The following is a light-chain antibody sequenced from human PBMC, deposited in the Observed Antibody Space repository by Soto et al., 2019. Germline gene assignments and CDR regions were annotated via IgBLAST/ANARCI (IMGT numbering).Light chain of an antibody. CDR1: QSVSSSY. CDR3: QQYGSSPET. V-gene: IGKV3-20*01. J-gene: IGKJ1*01. Sequence: EIVLTQSPGTLSLSPGERATLSCRASQSVSSSYLARYQQKPGQAPRLLIYDASSRATGIPDRFSGSGSGTDFTLTISRLEPEDFAVYYCQQYGSSPETFGQGTKVEIK. CDR2: DAS.